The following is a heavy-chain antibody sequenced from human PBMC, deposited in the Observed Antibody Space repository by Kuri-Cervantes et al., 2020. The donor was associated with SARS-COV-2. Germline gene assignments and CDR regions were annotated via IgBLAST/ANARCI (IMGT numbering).Heavy chain of an antibody. CDR2: IYPGDSAT. D-gene: IGHD4/OR15-4a*01. Sequence: GGSLRLSCRVSGYRFTTYWIAWVRQMPGKGLEWMGIIYPGDSATKYSPSSQGQVTIAADKSIDTAYLQWSSLKATDSAVYYCARQMNDYEMGYWGQGTLVTVSS. CDR3: ARQMNDYEMGY. V-gene: IGHV5-51*01. CDR1: GYRFTTYW. J-gene: IGHJ4*02.